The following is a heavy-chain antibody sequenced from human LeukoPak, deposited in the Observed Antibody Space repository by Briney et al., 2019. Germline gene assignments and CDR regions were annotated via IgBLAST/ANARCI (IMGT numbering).Heavy chain of an antibody. J-gene: IGHJ6*03. V-gene: IGHV4-31*11. D-gene: IGHD2-15*01. CDR1: GGSFSGYY. CDR3: ARAAPYFLRYYYYYMDV. Sequence: SETLSLTCAVYGGSFSGYYWSWIRQHPGKGLEWIGYIYYSGSTYYNPSLKSRVTISVDTSKNQFSLKLSSVTAADTAVYYCARAAPYFLRYYYYYMDVWGKGTTVTVSS. CDR2: IYYSGST.